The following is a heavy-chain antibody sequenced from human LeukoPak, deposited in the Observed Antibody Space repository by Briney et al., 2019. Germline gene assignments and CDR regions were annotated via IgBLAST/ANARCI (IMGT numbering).Heavy chain of an antibody. D-gene: IGHD4-17*01. CDR3: AKAPHDYGDYVKVYYYYGMDV. Sequence: GALRLSCAASGFTFSSYSMNWVRQAPGKGLEWVSSISSSSSYIYYADSVKGRFTISRDNAKNSLYLQMNSLRAEDTAVYYCAKAPHDYGDYVKVYYYYGMDVWGQGTTVTVSS. CDR1: GFTFSSYS. J-gene: IGHJ6*02. CDR2: ISSSSSYI. V-gene: IGHV3-21*01.